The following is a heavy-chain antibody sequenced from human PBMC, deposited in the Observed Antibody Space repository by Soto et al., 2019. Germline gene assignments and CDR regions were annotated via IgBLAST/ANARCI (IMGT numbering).Heavy chain of an antibody. D-gene: IGHD6-19*01. V-gene: IGHV3-30*18. CDR2: ISYDGSNK. J-gene: IGHJ4*02. CDR3: AKDRGWSSADLDY. CDR1: GFTFSSFG. Sequence: QVQLVESGGGVVQPGRSLRLSCAASGFTFSSFGMHWVRQAPGKGLEWVALISYDGSNKYYADSVKGRFTISRDKSKNTLYLQLNSLRAEDTAGYYCAKDRGWSSADLDYWGQGTLVTVSS.